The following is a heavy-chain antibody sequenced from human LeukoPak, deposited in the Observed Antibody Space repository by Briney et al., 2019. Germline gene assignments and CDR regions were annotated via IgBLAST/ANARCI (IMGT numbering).Heavy chain of an antibody. J-gene: IGHJ4*02. Sequence: GGSLRLSCAASGFTFSSYAMSWVRQAPGKGLEWVSAISGSGGSTYYADSVKGRFTTSRDNSKNTLYLQMNSLRAEDTAVYYCAKDKYYDFWSGYYKSSYFDYWGQGTLVTVSS. V-gene: IGHV3-23*01. D-gene: IGHD3-3*01. CDR3: AKDKYYDFWSGYYKSSYFDY. CDR2: ISGSGGST. CDR1: GFTFSSYA.